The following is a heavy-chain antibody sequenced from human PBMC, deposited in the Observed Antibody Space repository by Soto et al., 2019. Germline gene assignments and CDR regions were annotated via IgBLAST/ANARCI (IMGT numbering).Heavy chain of an antibody. Sequence: SVKVSCKASGGTFSSYAISWVRQAPGQGLEWMGGIIPIFGTANYAQKFQGRVTITADESTSTAYMELSSLRSEDTAVYYCARDYYDYVWGSYRSKYYFDYWGQGTLVTVSS. CDR3: ARDYYDYVWGSYRSKYYFDY. CDR2: IIPIFGTA. V-gene: IGHV1-69*13. CDR1: GGTFSSYA. J-gene: IGHJ4*02. D-gene: IGHD3-16*02.